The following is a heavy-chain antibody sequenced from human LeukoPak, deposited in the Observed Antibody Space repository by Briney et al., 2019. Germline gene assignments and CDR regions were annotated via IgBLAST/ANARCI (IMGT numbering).Heavy chain of an antibody. D-gene: IGHD6-6*01. J-gene: IGHJ4*02. CDR2: INPTGGST. Sequence: ASVKVSCKASGYTFPSYFMHWVRQAPGQGLEWMGLINPTGGSTTYAQKFQGRVTMTRDTSTSTVYMELSSLRSDDTAVYYCARTAARRLDYWGQGTLVTVSS. CDR3: ARTAARRLDY. CDR1: GYTFPSYF. V-gene: IGHV1-46*01.